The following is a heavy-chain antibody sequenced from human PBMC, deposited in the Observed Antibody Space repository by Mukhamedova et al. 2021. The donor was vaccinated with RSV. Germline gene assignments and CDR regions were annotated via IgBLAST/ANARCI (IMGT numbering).Heavy chain of an antibody. V-gene: IGHV5-10-1*01. CDR3: ARDFYDPSGYSYYFDY. CDR2: IDPTDSNT. D-gene: IGHD3-22*01. Sequence: GRIDPTDSNTRYSPSFQGHVTISADKSINTAYLQWSSLKASDTAIYFCARDFYDPSGYSYYFDYWGQGTRVTVSS. J-gene: IGHJ4*02.